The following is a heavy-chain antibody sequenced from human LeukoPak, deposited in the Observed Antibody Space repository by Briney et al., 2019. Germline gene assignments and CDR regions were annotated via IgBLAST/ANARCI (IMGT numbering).Heavy chain of an antibody. Sequence: NPSETLSLTCTVSGGSISSYYWSWIRQPPGKGLEWIGYMHYTGSTNYNPSLKSRVTISIDTSKNQFSLKLSSVTASDTAVYYCARHQWVPAFDIWGQGTMVTVSS. CDR3: ARHQWVPAFDI. V-gene: IGHV4-59*08. CDR1: GGSISSYY. D-gene: IGHD1-26*01. CDR2: MHYTGST. J-gene: IGHJ3*02.